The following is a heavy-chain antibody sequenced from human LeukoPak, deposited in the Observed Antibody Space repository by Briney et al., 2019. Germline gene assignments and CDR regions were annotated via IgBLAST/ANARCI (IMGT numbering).Heavy chain of an antibody. CDR1: GYTFTGYY. CDR3: ATDLHRIVGATLLDY. CDR2: INPNHGET. D-gene: IGHD1-26*01. Sequence: ASVKVSCKASGYTFTGYYMHWVRQAPGQGLEWMGWINPNHGETIYAQKFQGRVTMTEDTSTDTAYMELNSLRSEDTAVYYCATDLHRIVGATLLDYWGQGTLVTVSS. V-gene: IGHV1-2*02. J-gene: IGHJ4*02.